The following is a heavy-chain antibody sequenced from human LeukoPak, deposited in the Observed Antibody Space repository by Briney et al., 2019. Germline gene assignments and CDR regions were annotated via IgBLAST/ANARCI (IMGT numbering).Heavy chain of an antibody. CDR2: IIPIFGTA. V-gene: IGHV1-69*13. CDR1: GGTFSSYA. CDR3: ARGGRSSTSRPYYYYMDV. D-gene: IGHD2-2*01. J-gene: IGHJ6*03. Sequence: GASVMVSCKASGGTFSSYAISWVRQAPGQGLEWMGGIIPIFGTADYAQKFQGRVSITADESTSTAYMELSSLRSEDTAVYYCARGGRSSTSRPYYYYMDVWGKGTTVTVSS.